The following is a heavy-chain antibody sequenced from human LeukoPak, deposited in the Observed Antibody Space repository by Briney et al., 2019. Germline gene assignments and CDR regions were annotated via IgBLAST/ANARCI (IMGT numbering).Heavy chain of an antibody. Sequence: GGSLRLSCAASGFTFSSYSMNWVRQAPGKGLEWVSSISSSSSYIYYADSVKGRFTISRDNAKNTLYLQINSLTAEDSAVYYCARDRSYNLDYWGQGTLVTVSS. CDR3: ARDRSYNLDY. D-gene: IGHD5-24*01. CDR2: ISSSSSYI. CDR1: GFTFSSYS. V-gene: IGHV3-21*01. J-gene: IGHJ4*02.